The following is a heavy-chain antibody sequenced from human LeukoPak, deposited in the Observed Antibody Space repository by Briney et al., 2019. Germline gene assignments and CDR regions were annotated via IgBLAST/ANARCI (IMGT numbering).Heavy chain of an antibody. V-gene: IGHV3-48*01. CDR3: ARRIAAAGNDAFDI. J-gene: IGHJ3*02. CDR2: ISSSSSTI. Sequence: PGGSLRLSCAASGFTFSSYSMNWVRQAPGKGLEWVSYISSSSSTIYYADSVKGRFTISRDNAKNSLYLQMNGLRAEDTAVYYCARRIAAAGNDAFDIWGQGTMVTVSS. D-gene: IGHD6-13*01. CDR1: GFTFSSYS.